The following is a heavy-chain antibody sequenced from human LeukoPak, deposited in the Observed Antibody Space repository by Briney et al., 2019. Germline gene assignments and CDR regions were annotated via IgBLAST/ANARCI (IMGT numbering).Heavy chain of an antibody. CDR1: GGSISSGGYS. D-gene: IGHD5-24*01. J-gene: IGHJ3*02. Sequence: SETLSLTCAFSGGSISSGGYSWSWIRQPPGKGLEWIGYIYHSGSTYYNPSLKSRVTISVDRSKNQFSLKLSSVTAADTAVYYCARSAREDAFDIWGQGTMVTVSS. CDR3: ARSAREDAFDI. CDR2: IYHSGST. V-gene: IGHV4-30-2*01.